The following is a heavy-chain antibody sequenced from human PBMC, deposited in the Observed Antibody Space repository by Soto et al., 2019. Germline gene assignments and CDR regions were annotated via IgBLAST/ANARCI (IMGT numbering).Heavy chain of an antibody. V-gene: IGHV3-74*01. CDR1: GFTFSGDW. CDR3: ARGPRGLYHHDY. CDR2: INMDGSST. J-gene: IGHJ4*02. D-gene: IGHD2-2*01. Sequence: GGSLRLSCAASGFTFSGDWMHWVRQAAGKGLVWVSRINMDGSSTNYADSVKGRFTISRDNAKNTLYLQMNSLRVGDTAVYYCARGPRGLYHHDYWGQGALATVSS.